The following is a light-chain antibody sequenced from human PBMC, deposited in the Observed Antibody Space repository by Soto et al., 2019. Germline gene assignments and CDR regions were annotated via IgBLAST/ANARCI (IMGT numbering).Light chain of an antibody. CDR1: QTISSW. J-gene: IGKJ1*01. CDR2: HAS. CDR3: QQYNSYS. Sequence: DIKMTQSPSTLSASVGDRVTITCRASQTISSWLAWYQQKPGKAPKLLIFHASSLESGVPSRFSGSGSGTEFTLTISSLQSDDFATYYCQQYNSYSFGQGTKVDIK. V-gene: IGKV1-5*01.